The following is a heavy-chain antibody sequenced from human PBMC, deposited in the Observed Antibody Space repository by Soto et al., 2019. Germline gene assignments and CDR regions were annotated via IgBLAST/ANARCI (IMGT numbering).Heavy chain of an antibody. Sequence: EGSLRLSCAASGFTFSSYSMNWIRQAPGKGLEWVSSISSSSSYIYYADSVKGRFTISRDNAKNSLYLQMNSLRAEDTAVYYCARDATYSSSSSWYWGQGTLVTVSS. CDR3: ARDATYSSSSSWY. V-gene: IGHV3-21*04. D-gene: IGHD6-6*01. J-gene: IGHJ4*02. CDR2: ISSSSSYI. CDR1: GFTFSSYS.